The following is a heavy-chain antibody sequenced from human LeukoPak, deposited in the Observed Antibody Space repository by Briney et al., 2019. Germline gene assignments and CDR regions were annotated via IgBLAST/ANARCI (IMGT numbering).Heavy chain of an antibody. CDR3: ARKNHMAVAGTVSWYFDR. CDR1: GGSISTYY. Sequence: SETLSLTCTVSGGSISTYYWSWIRQPAGKGLEWIGPIYTNGRTNYNPSLKSRVTMSVDTSKNQFSLKLNSVTAADTAMYYCARKNHMAVAGTVSWYFDRWGQGTLVTVSS. D-gene: IGHD6-19*01. V-gene: IGHV4-4*07. J-gene: IGHJ4*02. CDR2: IYTNGRT.